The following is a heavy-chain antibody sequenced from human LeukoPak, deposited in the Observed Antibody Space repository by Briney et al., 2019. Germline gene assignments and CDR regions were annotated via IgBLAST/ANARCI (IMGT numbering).Heavy chain of an antibody. D-gene: IGHD2-8*01. CDR1: GGSISSYY. CDR3: ARDNGRDPNWFDP. J-gene: IGHJ5*02. V-gene: IGHV4-59*12. Sequence: PSETLSLTCTVSGGSISSYYWSWIRQPPGKGLEWIGYIYYSGSTNYNPSLKSRVTISVDRSKNQFSLKLSSVSAADTAVYYCARDNGRDPNWFDPWGQGTLVTVSS. CDR2: IYYSGST.